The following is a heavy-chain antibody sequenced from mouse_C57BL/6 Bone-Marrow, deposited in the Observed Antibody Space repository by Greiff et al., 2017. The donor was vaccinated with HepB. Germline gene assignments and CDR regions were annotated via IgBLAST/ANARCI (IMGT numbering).Heavy chain of an antibody. V-gene: IGHV8-12*01. CDR1: GFSLSTSGMG. D-gene: IGHD2-1*01. Sequence: ESGPGILQSSQTLSLTCSFSGFSLSTSGMGVSWIRQPSGKGLEWLAHIYWDDDKRYNPSLKSRLTISKDTSRNQVFLKITSVDTADTATYYCARRDYGNYAWFAYWGQGTLVTVSA. CDR3: ARRDYGNYAWFAY. J-gene: IGHJ3*01. CDR2: IYWDDDK.